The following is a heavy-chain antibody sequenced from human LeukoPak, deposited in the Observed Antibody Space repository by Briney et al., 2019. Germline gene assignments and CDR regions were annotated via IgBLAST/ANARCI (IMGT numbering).Heavy chain of an antibody. V-gene: IGHV4-39*07. Sequence: SETLSLTCTVSGGSISSSSYFWGWIRQPPGKGLEWIGSIYYTGSTFYNPSLKRRVTISVDTSKNQLSLKLSSVTAADTAVYYCARGWGYFDYWGQGTLVTVSS. CDR1: GGSISSSSYF. J-gene: IGHJ4*02. CDR3: ARGWGYFDY. CDR2: IYYTGST. D-gene: IGHD3-16*01.